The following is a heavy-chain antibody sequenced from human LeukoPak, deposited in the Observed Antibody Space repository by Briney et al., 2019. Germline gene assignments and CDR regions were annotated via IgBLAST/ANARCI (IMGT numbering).Heavy chain of an antibody. J-gene: IGHJ4*02. D-gene: IGHD2-2*01. CDR3: ARKYCSTTSCLFDY. CDR1: GFTFSSYE. CDR2: ISSSGSSI. V-gene: IGHV3-48*03. Sequence: GGSRRLSCAASGFTFSSYEMNWVRQAPGKGLEWVSYISSSGSSIHYADSVNGRFTISRDNAKNSLYLQMNSLSAEDTAVYYCARKYCSTTSCLFDYWGQGTLVTVSS.